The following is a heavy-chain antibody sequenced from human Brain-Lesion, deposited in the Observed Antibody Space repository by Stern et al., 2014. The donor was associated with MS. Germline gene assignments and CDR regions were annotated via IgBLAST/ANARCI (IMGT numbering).Heavy chain of an antibody. CDR2: MNPYSGNT. CDR1: GYTFSSYD. D-gene: IGHD2-2*01. J-gene: IGHJ4*02. V-gene: IGHV1-8*01. CDR3: ARAVRNQLLSEY. Sequence: DQLVESGAEVKKPGASVKVSCKASGYTFSSYDITWVRQASGHGLEWMGWMNPYSGNTGYAQKFKGRVSMTRDPSISTVYMELTSLTSDDTAVYFCARAVRNQLLSEYWGQGTLVTVSS.